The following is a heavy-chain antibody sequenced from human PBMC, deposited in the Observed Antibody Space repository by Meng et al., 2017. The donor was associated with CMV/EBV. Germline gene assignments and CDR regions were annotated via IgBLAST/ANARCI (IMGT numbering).Heavy chain of an antibody. CDR2: IIPILGIA. V-gene: IGHV1-69*10. Sequence: SVKVSCKASGGTFSSYAISWVRQAPGQGLEWMGGIIPILGIANYAQKFQGRVTITADKSTSTAYMELSSLRSEDTAVYYCAREAKEFYFDYWGQGTLVTVSS. CDR1: GGTFSSYA. CDR3: AREAKEFYFDY. J-gene: IGHJ4*02.